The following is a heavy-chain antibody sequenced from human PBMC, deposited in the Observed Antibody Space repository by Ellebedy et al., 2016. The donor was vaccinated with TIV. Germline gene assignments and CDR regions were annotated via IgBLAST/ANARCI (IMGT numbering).Heavy chain of an antibody. D-gene: IGHD7-27*01. CDR1: GGSISSDY. CDR3: VNDPQLGIRFDS. Sequence: SETLSLTCTVSGGSISSDYWSWIRQPTGKGLEWIGYIYYSGSTNYNPSLKSRLTISVDTSKNQFSLKLSSVTAADTALYYCVNDPQLGIRFDSWGHGTLVTVSS. CDR2: IYYSGST. V-gene: IGHV4-59*12. J-gene: IGHJ5*01.